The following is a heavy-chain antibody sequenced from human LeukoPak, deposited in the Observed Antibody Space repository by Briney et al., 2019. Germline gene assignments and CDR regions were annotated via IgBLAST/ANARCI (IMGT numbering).Heavy chain of an antibody. V-gene: IGHV3-73*01. CDR1: GFTFSGSA. D-gene: IGHD2-15*01. J-gene: IGHJ6*03. CDR3: AKSDMYCNGGICYPYYYMDV. Sequence: GGSLRLSCAASGFTFSGSAMHWVRQASGKGLEWVGRIRSKTNSYATAYAASVKGRFTISRDNSKNTMYLQMKSLRAEDTAVYHCAKSDMYCNGGICYPYYYMDVWGKGTTVTVSS. CDR2: IRSKTNSYAT.